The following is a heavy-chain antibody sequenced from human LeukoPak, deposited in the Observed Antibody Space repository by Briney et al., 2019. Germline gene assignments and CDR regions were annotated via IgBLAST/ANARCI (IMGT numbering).Heavy chain of an antibody. CDR3: ARSLLRKYYFDY. J-gene: IGHJ4*02. CDR1: EFSFASNY. CDR2: ISSSSSYI. Sequence: GGSLRPPSAAPEFSFASNYMTWGRPAPGKGVGWGFSISSSSSYIYYADSVKGRFTISRDNAKNSLYLQMNSLRAEDTAVYYCARSLLRKYYFDYWGQGTLVTVSS. D-gene: IGHD1-14*01. V-gene: IGHV3-21*01.